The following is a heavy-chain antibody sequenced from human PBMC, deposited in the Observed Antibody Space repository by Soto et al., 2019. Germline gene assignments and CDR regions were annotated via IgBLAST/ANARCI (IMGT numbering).Heavy chain of an antibody. CDR2: IIPIFGTA. Sequence: SVKVSCKASGGTFSSYAISWVRQAPGQGLEWMGGIIPIFGTANYAQKFQGRVTITADESTSTAYMELSSLRSEDTAVYYCAGGSLDTAMALFDYWGQGTLVTVSS. V-gene: IGHV1-69*13. CDR1: GGTFSSYA. J-gene: IGHJ4*02. CDR3: AGGSLDTAMALFDY. D-gene: IGHD5-18*01.